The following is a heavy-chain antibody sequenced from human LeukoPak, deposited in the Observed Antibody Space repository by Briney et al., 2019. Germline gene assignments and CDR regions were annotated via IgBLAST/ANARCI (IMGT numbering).Heavy chain of an antibody. CDR1: GFTVSSNY. V-gene: IGHV3-53*01. CDR2: IYSGGST. J-gene: IGHJ3*02. CDR3: AKNLDGAFDI. D-gene: IGHD5-24*01. Sequence: GGSLRLSCPASGFTVSSNYMSWVRQAPGKGLEWVSVIYSGGSTYYADSVKGRFTISRDNSKNTLYLQMNSLRAEDTAVYYCAKNLDGAFDIWGQGTMVTVSS.